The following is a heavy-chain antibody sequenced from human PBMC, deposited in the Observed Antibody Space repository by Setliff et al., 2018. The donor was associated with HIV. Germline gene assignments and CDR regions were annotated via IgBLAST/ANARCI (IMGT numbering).Heavy chain of an antibody. V-gene: IGHV5-51*01. J-gene: IGHJ4*02. CDR2: VYPDDSDS. CDR1: GYNFASHW. CDR3: ARQAVNCSGGTCYSTSAFDY. D-gene: IGHD2-15*01. Sequence: PGESLKISCRGSGYNFASHWIAWVRQMPGKGLEWMGIVYPDDSDSRYSPSFQGQVTISADKSVSTAYLQWSSLKASDTAMYYCARQAVNCSGGTCYSTSAFDYWVQGTLVTVSS.